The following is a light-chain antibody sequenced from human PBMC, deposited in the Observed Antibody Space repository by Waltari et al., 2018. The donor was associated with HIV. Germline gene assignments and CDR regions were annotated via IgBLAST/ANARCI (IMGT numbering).Light chain of an antibody. CDR2: KAS. CDR1: QTISSS. V-gene: IGKV1-5*03. CDR3: QQYSAFPFT. Sequence: DIEMTQSPSTLPLSLGDRVTITCRASQTISSSLAWYQQRPGTAPKLLIYKASSLEDGVPSRFSGSGSGIEFTLTISSLQPDDIAVYFCQQYSAFPFTFGQGTKLEI. J-gene: IGKJ2*01.